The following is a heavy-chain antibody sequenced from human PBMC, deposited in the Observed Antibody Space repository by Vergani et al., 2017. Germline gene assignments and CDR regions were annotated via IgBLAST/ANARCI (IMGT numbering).Heavy chain of an antibody. J-gene: IGHJ4*02. CDR2: IIPILGIA. V-gene: IGHV1-69*09. D-gene: IGHD1-26*01. Sequence: QVQLVQSGAEVKKPGSSVKVSCKASGGTFSSYTISWVRQAPGQGLEWMGRIIPILGIANYAQKFQGRVTITADKSTSTAYMGLSSLRSEDTAVYYCARDFSGSYYGGFDYWGQGTLVTVSS. CDR3: ARDFSGSYYGGFDY. CDR1: GGTFSSYT.